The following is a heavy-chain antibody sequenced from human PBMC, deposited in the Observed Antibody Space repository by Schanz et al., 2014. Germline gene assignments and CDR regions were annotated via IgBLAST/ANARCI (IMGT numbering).Heavy chain of an antibody. Sequence: QVQLVQSGADVKKPGASVKVSCKASGYTFTGYSMHWVRQAPGQGLEWMGRINPNSGGTNYAQKFKGRSPRPRNRPSAPASLDWPSLQFAAPPIYSCPRDPAFPKYNLFDSWGQGTLVTVSS. V-gene: IGHV1-2*06. CDR1: GYTFTGYS. J-gene: IGHJ5*01. CDR3: PRDPAFPKYNLFDS. CDR2: INPNSGGT.